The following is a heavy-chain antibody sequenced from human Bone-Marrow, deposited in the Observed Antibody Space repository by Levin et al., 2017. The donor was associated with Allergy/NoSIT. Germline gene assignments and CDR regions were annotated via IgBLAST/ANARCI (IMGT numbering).Heavy chain of an antibody. CDR1: GFSFETYV. V-gene: IGHV3-30-3*01. CDR3: AKEETGWPYYYALDV. Sequence: GESLKISCAASGFSFETYVMHWVRQAPGKGLESTAVITYDGAKQYYADSVTGRFTISRDNSETMLHLQMESLREEDTAVYYCAKEETGWPYYYALDVWGQGTTVTVSS. CDR2: ITYDGAKQ. J-gene: IGHJ6*02. D-gene: IGHD3-10*01.